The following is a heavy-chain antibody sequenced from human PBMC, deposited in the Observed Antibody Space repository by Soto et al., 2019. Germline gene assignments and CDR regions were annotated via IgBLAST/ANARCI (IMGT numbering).Heavy chain of an antibody. CDR3: ARDLAAGDH. CDR1: GYTFTHYY. V-gene: IGHV1-46*01. Sequence: QAQLVQSGAEVKKPGASVKLSCRTSGYTFTHYYIHWVRQAPGQGLEWLGIINPASGSTNYAQDFLGRVTLTMDTYTTTVYMELSGLRAEDTAIFNCARDLAAGDHWGQGTLVTVSS. D-gene: IGHD6-25*01. CDR2: INPASGST. J-gene: IGHJ4*02.